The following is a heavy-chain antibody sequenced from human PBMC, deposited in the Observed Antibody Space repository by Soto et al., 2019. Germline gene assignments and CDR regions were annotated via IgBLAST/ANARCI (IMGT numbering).Heavy chain of an antibody. J-gene: IGHJ3*02. CDR1: GYPVTAYY. CDR3: ARGGGVGVAGSAAFDM. Sequence: QLHLVQSGAVVKKPGASVTVSCSASGYPVTAYYMHWVRQAPGRGLEWMGGINPATGAAKYTQAFQGRVTMPRGTSTGTVFMELGGLTPGDTAGFYWARGGGVGVAGSAAFDMWGQGTLVTVSS. CDR2: INPATGAA. D-gene: IGHD3-3*01. V-gene: IGHV1-2*02.